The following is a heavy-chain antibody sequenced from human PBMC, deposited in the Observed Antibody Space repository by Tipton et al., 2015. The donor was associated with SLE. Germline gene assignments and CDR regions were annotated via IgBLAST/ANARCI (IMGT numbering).Heavy chain of an antibody. V-gene: IGHV4-30-2*01. CDR1: GGSISSGGYS. CDR3: ARHMRYNWNYFDN. Sequence: TLSLTCAVSGGSISSGGYSWSWIRQPPGKGLEWIGYIYHSGSTYYNPSLQSRVTVSVDTSKNHFSLTLSSVTAADTAVYYCARHMRYNWNYFDNWGQGSLVIVSS. J-gene: IGHJ4*02. CDR2: IYHSGST. D-gene: IGHD1-20*01.